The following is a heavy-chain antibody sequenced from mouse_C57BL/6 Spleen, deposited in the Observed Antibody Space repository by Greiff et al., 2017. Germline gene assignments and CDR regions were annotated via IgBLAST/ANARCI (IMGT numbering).Heavy chain of an antibody. CDR1: GYTFTSYW. J-gene: IGHJ2*01. CDR2: IYPSDSET. Sequence: QVQLKQSGAELVRPGSSVKLSCKASGYTFTSYWMDWVKQRPGQGLEWIGNIYPSDSETHYNQKFKDKATLTVDKSSSTAYLQLSSLTSEHSAVYYCARLDSSSPFGYWGQSTTLPLPS. D-gene: IGHD3-2*02. V-gene: IGHV1-61*01. CDR3: ARLDSSSPFGY.